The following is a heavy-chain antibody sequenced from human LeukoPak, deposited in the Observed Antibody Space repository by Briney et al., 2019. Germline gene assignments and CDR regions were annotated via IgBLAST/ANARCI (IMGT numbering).Heavy chain of an antibody. J-gene: IGHJ6*02. CDR2: INPSGGST. D-gene: IGHD3-3*01. CDR1: RYTFTSYY. V-gene: IGHV1-46*01. CDR3: ARDNDFWSGYPKRTWEKPYYYYGMDV. Sequence: ASVKVSCKASRYTFTSYYMHWVRQAPGQGLEWMGIINPSGGSTSYAQKFQGRVTMTRDTSTSTVYMELSSLRSEDTAVYYCARDNDFWSGYPKRTWEKPYYYYGMDVWGQGTTVTVSS.